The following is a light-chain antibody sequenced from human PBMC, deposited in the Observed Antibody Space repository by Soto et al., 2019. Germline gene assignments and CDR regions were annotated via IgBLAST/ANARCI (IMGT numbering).Light chain of an antibody. V-gene: IGKV4-1*01. CDR1: QSVFDSSDNKNY. CDR2: WAS. CDR3: QQYYVTPLT. J-gene: IGKJ4*01. Sequence: DIVMTQSPDSLAVSLSERATINCKSSQSVFDSSDNKNYITWYQQKPGQPPKLLIYWASTRESGVPDRFSGSGSGTDFTLTISSLQAEDVAVYYCQQYYVTPLTFGGGTKLEIK.